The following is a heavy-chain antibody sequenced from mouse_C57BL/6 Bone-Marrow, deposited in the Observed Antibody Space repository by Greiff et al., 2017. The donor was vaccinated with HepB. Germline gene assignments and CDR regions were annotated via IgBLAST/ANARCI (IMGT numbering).Heavy chain of an antibody. J-gene: IGHJ1*03. D-gene: IGHD1-1*01. CDR1: GFNIKTPY. V-gene: IGHV14-3*01. CDR3: ARRGTNYYGRIYCYFDG. CDR2: IDPANGNT. Sequence: EVQLQQSVAELVRPGASVKLSCTASGFNIKTPYMHWVKQRPEQGLEWIGRIDPANGNTKYAPKFQGKATITADTSSNTAYLQLSSLTSEDTAIYYCARRGTNYYGRIYCYFDGWGTGTTVTVSS.